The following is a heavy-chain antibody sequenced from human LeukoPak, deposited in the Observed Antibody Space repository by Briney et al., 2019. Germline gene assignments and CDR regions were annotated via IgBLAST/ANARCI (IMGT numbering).Heavy chain of an antibody. CDR1: GFTFSSYW. V-gene: IGHV3-74*01. CDR2: ISSDGSST. D-gene: IGHD6-19*01. CDR3: ATSMAVAGGY. Sequence: GGPLRLSCAASGFTFSSYWMHWVRQAPGKGLVWVSRISSDGSSTNYADSVKGRFTISRDNAKNTLYLQMNSLRAEDTAVYYCATSMAVAGGYWGQGTLVTVSS. J-gene: IGHJ4*02.